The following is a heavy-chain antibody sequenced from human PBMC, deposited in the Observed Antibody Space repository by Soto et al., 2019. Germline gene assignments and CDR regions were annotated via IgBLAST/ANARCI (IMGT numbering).Heavy chain of an antibody. V-gene: IGHV3-11*01. Sequence: PGGSLRLSCVAYRFTFSDDYMSWIRQAPGKGLEWVPYISSSGTAIYYADSVKGRFTISRDNAKNSLYLQMNSLRAEDTAVYYCARVGYSGMSGTAPLYFPYWGQGTLVTVSS. CDR2: ISSSGTAI. J-gene: IGHJ1*01. CDR3: ARVGYSGMSGTAPLYFPY. CDR1: RFTFSDDY. D-gene: IGHD1-26*01.